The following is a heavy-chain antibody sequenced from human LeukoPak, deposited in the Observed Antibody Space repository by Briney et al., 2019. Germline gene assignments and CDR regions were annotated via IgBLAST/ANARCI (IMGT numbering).Heavy chain of an antibody. CDR1: GGSISSYY. V-gene: IGHV4-59*08. J-gene: IGHJ6*02. CDR3: ARRRGTLQDGYYYYGMDV. CDR2: IFYSGST. Sequence: SETLSLTCTVSGGSISSYYWSWIRQPPGKGLEWIGYIFYSGSTNYNPSLKSRVTISVDMSKNQFSLKLSSVTAADSAVYYCARRRGTLQDGYYYYGMDVWGQGITVTVSS. D-gene: IGHD2-15*01.